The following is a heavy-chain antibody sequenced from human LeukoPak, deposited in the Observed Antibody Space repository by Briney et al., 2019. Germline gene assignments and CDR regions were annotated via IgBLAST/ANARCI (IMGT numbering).Heavy chain of an antibody. V-gene: IGHV3-23*01. CDR1: GFTFSSYA. CDR2: ISGSGGST. CDR3: ASKHMVRGVIIIS. D-gene: IGHD3-10*01. J-gene: IGHJ5*02. Sequence: GGSLRLSCAASGFTFSSYAMSWVRQAPGKGLEWVSAISGSGGSTYYADSVKGRLTISRDNAKNSLYLQMNSLRAEDTAVYYCASKHMVRGVIIISWGQGTLVTVSS.